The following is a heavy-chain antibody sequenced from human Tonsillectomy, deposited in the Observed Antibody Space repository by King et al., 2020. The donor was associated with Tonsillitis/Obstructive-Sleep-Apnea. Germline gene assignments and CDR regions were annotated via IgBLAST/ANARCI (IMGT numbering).Heavy chain of an antibody. J-gene: IGHJ4*02. CDR3: ATSAYGYNSGWPPIFDN. Sequence: QLVQSGAEVKKPGASVKVSCKASGYTFIAYYMHWVRQAPGQGLEWMGIINPSGGSTTYAQKFQGRVTMARETSTSTFYMDLTSVRSEATAVYYCATSAYGYNSGWPPIFDNWGQGTLVTVSS. D-gene: IGHD6-19*01. CDR2: INPSGGST. V-gene: IGHV1-46*03. CDR1: GYTFIAYY.